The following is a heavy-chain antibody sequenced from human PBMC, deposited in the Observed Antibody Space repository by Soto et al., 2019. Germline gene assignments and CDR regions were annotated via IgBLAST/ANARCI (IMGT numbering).Heavy chain of an antibody. CDR2: ISGSGGST. J-gene: IGHJ4*02. CDR3: AKEHCSGGSCYSVRAGYYFDY. V-gene: IGHV3-23*01. CDR1: GFTFSSYA. D-gene: IGHD2-15*01. Sequence: GGSLRLSCAASGFTFSSYAMSWVRQAPGKGLEWVSAISGSGGSTYYADSVKGRFTISRDNSKNTLYLQMNSLRAEDTAVYYCAKEHCSGGSCYSVRAGYYFDYWGQGTLVTVSS.